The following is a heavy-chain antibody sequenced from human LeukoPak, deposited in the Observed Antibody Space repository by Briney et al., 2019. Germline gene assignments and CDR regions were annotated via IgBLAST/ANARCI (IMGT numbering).Heavy chain of an antibody. D-gene: IGHD5-18*01. CDR1: GGSLTGYF. V-gene: IGHV4-59*08. CDR3: ARVRGYRFDAFDI. Sequence: PSETLSLTCTVSGGSLTGYFWSWIRQPPGKGLEWLGYVFYSGNTRYNPSLESRVTTSADTSKNQFSLRLTSVTAADTAVYYCARVRGYRFDAFDIWGQGTMVTVSS. J-gene: IGHJ3*02. CDR2: VFYSGNT.